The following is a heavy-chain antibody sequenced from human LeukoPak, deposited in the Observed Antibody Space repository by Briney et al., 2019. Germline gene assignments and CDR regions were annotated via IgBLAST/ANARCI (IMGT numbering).Heavy chain of an antibody. Sequence: SETLSLTCAVYGGSFSGYYWSWIRQPPGKGLEWIGEINHSGSTNYNPSLKSRVTISVDTSKNQFSLKLSSVTAADTAVYYCARVSSSSWYGVDHWGQGTLVTVSS. CDR2: INHSGST. V-gene: IGHV4-34*01. CDR3: ARVSSSSWYGVDH. CDR1: GGSFSGYY. D-gene: IGHD6-13*01. J-gene: IGHJ4*02.